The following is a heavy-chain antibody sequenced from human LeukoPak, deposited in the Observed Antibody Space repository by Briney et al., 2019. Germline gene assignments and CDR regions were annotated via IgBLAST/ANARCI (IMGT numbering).Heavy chain of an antibody. V-gene: IGHV3-23*01. Sequence: GGSLRLSCAASGFTFSSYAMSWVRQAPGKGLEWVSAISGSGGSTYYADSVKGRFTISRDNSKNTLYLQMNSLRAEDTAVYYCAKGFYCSSTSCPPGDYWGQGTLVTVSS. CDR2: ISGSGGST. J-gene: IGHJ4*02. CDR1: GFTFSSYA. D-gene: IGHD2-2*01. CDR3: AKGFYCSSTSCPPGDY.